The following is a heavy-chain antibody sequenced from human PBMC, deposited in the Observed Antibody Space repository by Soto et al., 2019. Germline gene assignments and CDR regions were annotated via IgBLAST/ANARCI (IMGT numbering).Heavy chain of an antibody. J-gene: IGHJ4*02. D-gene: IGHD1-26*01. CDR2: IYYSGST. CDR3: AREAVLARATDY. Sequence: QVQLQESGPGLVKPSETLSLTCTVSGGSVSSGSYYWSWIRQPPGKGLEWIGYIYYSGSTTYNPSLDRGVTIPVGTPRTEFSLTRSSVPAVYTAVYECAREAVLARATDYWVQGRLVTVSS. CDR1: GGSVSSGSYY. V-gene: IGHV4-61*01.